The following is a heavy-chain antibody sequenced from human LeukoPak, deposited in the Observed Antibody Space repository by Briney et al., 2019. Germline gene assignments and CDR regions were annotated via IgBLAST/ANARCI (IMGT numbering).Heavy chain of an antibody. D-gene: IGHD1-1*01. CDR1: GFTFSGYG. CDR2: ISYDGSNK. CDR3: AKAGSGLTYYFDQ. V-gene: IGHV3-30*18. Sequence: GGSLRLSCAASGFTFSGYGMHWVRQTPGKGLEWVAVISYDGSNKYYADSVKGRFTISRDNSKNTMYLQMNSLRAEDTAMYYCAKAGSGLTYYFDQWGQGTLVTVSS. J-gene: IGHJ4*02.